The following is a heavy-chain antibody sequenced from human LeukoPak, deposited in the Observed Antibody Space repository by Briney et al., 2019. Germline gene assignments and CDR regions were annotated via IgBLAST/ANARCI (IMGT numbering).Heavy chain of an antibody. CDR2: MNPNSGNT. CDR1: GYTFTSYD. D-gene: IGHD1-26*01. V-gene: IGHV1-8*01. CDR3: ARTSSSGSSFDY. J-gene: IGHJ4*02. Sequence: ASVKVSCKASGYTFTSYDINWVRQATGQGLEWMGWMNPNSGNTGYAQMFQGRVTMTRNTSISTAYMELSSLRSEDTAVYYCARTSSSGSSFDYWGQGTLVTVSS.